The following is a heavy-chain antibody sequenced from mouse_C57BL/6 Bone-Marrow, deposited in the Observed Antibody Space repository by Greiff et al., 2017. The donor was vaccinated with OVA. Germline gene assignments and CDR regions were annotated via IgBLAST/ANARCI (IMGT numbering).Heavy chain of an antibody. CDR1: GYTFTSYW. J-gene: IGHJ2*01. CDR3: AREEDYGSSYYFDY. Sequence: QVQLQQPWAELVKPGASVKLSCKASGYTFTSYWMQWVKQRPGQGLEWIGEIDPSDSYTNYNQKFKGKATLTVDTSSSTAYMQLSSLTSEDSAVYYCAREEDYGSSYYFDYWGQGTTLTVSS. V-gene: IGHV1-50*01. D-gene: IGHD1-1*01. CDR2: IDPSDSYT.